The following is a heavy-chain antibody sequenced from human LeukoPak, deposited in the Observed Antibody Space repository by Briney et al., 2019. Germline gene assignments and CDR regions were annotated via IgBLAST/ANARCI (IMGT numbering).Heavy chain of an antibody. J-gene: IGHJ4*02. V-gene: IGHV1-8*01. CDR2: MNPNSGNT. Sequence: ASVKVPCKASGYTFTSYDINWVRQATGQGLEWMGWMNPNSGNTGYAQKFQGRVTMTRNTSISTAYMELSSLRSEDTAVYYCARGRYYYDSSGYSDNFDYWGQGTLVTVSS. CDR3: ARGRYYYDSSGYSDNFDY. D-gene: IGHD3-22*01. CDR1: GYTFTSYD.